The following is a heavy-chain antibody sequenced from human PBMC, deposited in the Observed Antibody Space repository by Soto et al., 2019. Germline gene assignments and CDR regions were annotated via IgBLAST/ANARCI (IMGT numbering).Heavy chain of an antibody. V-gene: IGHV3-30-3*01. CDR1: GFTFSSYA. CDR2: ISYDGSNK. CDR3: ARERAGYCSGGSCYHIVSANTYYYYYGMDV. D-gene: IGHD2-15*01. Sequence: GGCLRLSCAASGFTFSSYAMHWVRQAPGKGLEWVAVISYDGSNKYYADSVKGRFTISRDNSKNTLYLQMNSLRAEDTAVYYCARERAGYCSGGSCYHIVSANTYYYYYGMDVWGQGTTVTVSS. J-gene: IGHJ6*02.